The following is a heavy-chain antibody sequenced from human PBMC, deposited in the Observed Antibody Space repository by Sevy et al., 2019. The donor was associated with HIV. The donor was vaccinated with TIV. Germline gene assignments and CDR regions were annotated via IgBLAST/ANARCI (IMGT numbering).Heavy chain of an antibody. V-gene: IGHV3-9*01. CDR1: GLTFDDYA. CDR3: AGGAAAGRWFDS. J-gene: IGHJ5*01. Sequence: GGSLRLSCVVSGLTFDDYAMHWVRRPPGKGLEWVSGITWNSGGIGYADSVKGRFTISRDNAKKSLYLQMNSLRIEDTAFYYCAGGAAAGRWFDSWGQGTVVTVSS. D-gene: IGHD6-13*01. CDR2: ITWNSGGI.